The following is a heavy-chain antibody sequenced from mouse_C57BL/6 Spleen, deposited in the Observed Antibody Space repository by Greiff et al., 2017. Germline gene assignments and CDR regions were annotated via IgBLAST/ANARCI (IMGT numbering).Heavy chain of an antibody. CDR2: INPNNGGT. D-gene: IGHD2-1*01. V-gene: IGHV1-18*01. J-gene: IGHJ3*01. Sequence: EVQLQQSGPELVKPGASVKIPCKASGYTFTDYNMDWVKQSHGKSLEWIGDINPNNGGTIYNQKFKGKATLTVDKSSSTAYMELRSLTSEDTAVYYCASGLYYGNPFAYWGQGTLVTVSA. CDR3: ASGLYYGNPFAY. CDR1: GYTFTDYN.